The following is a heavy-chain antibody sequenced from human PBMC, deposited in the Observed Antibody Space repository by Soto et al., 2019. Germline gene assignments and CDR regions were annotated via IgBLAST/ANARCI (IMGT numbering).Heavy chain of an antibody. CDR3: ARENDYTNYYYMDV. CDR2: INWNGGST. V-gene: IGHV3-20*01. D-gene: IGHD4-4*01. Sequence: GGSLRLSCAASGFTFDDYGMSWVRQAPGKGLEWVSGINWNGGSTGYADSVKGRFTISRDNAKNSLYLQMNSLRAEDTALYHCARENDYTNYYYMDVWGKGTTVTVSS. J-gene: IGHJ6*03. CDR1: GFTFDDYG.